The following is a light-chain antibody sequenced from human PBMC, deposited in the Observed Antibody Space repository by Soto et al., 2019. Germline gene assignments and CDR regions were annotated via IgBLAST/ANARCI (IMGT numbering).Light chain of an antibody. V-gene: IGKV3-20*01. Sequence: EIVLTQSPGSLSLSPAQRATLSCRASQSVDTTFFAWYQKKPGQAPRLIIYGASKRATGIPDRFSGSGFGTDFTLIISRLEPEDFAVYYCQQYMSSVTFGQGTKVEIK. CDR3: QQYMSSVT. J-gene: IGKJ1*01. CDR2: GAS. CDR1: QSVDTTF.